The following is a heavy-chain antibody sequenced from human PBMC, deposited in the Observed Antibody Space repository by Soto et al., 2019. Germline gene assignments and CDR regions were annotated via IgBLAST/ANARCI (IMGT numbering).Heavy chain of an antibody. CDR2: IYASGSP. CDR1: GGSVSVYY. D-gene: IGHD1-26*01. Sequence: SETLSLTCTISGGSVSVYYWSWIRQSTGQGLEWIGYIYASGSPYYNPSLRSRVTIPADTSKNQISLKLTSPTAADTAVYYCARGVGSSPPQYWGRGTLVTVSS. V-gene: IGHV4-59*02. CDR3: ARGVGSSPPQY. J-gene: IGHJ4*02.